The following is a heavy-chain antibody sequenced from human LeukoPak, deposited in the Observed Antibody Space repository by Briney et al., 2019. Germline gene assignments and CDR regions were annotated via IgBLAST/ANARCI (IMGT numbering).Heavy chain of an antibody. CDR1: GFTFSSYA. Sequence: PGGSLRLSCAASGFTFSSYAMSWVRQAPGKGLEWVSVISGSGGSTYYADSVKGRFTISRDNSKNTLYLQMNSLRAEDTAVYYCAKSGTTGTPYYYYYMDVWGKGTTVTVSS. V-gene: IGHV3-23*01. CDR2: ISGSGGST. CDR3: AKSGTTGTPYYYYYMDV. D-gene: IGHD1-1*01. J-gene: IGHJ6*03.